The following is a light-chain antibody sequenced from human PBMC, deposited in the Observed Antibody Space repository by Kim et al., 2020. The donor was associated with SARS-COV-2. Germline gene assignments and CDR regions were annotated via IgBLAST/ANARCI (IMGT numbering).Light chain of an antibody. CDR1: QDIGGD. CDR2: GAS. J-gene: IGKJ5*01. V-gene: IGKV1-6*01. Sequence: AIQITQSPSSLSASVGDGVTISCRASQDIGGDLAWYQQKPGKAPKVLIYGASNLQTGVPSRFSGSGSGTDFTLTISSLQPEDFATYYCLQNYNYPFTFGQGTRREIK. CDR3: LQNYNYPFT.